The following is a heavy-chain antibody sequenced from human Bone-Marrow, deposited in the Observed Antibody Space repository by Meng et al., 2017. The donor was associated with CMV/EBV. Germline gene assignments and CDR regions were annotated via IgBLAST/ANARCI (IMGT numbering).Heavy chain of an antibody. CDR1: GFTFSSYW. V-gene: IGHV3-74*01. J-gene: IGHJ6*02. Sequence: GESVKISCAASGFTFSSYWMHWVRQAPGKGLVWVSRINSDGSSTSYADSVKGRFTISRDNAKNTLYLQMNSLRAEDTAVYYCARAGGYYYYGMDVWGQGTTVTVSS. D-gene: IGHD3-10*01. CDR3: ARAGGYYYYGMDV. CDR2: INSDGSST.